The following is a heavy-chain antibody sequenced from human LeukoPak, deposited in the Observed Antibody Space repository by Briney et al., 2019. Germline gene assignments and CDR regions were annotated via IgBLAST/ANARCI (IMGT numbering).Heavy chain of an antibody. Sequence: PGGSLRLSCAASGFTFSRNGMYWVRQAPGKGLEWVALIYYDGSNKYYVDSVKGRFTISRDNSKNMVYLQMNSLRAEDTAVYCCARDLLYSGSYSWYFDLWGRGTPVTVSS. V-gene: IGHV3-33*07. D-gene: IGHD1-26*01. CDR1: GFTFSRNG. J-gene: IGHJ2*01. CDR2: IYYDGSNK. CDR3: ARDLLYSGSYSWYFDL.